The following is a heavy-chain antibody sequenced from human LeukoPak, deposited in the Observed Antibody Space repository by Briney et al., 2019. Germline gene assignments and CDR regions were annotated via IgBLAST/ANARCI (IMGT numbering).Heavy chain of an antibody. CDR2: ISGSGVTT. CDR3: ARNNGMDV. V-gene: IGHV3-23*01. Sequence: GGSLRLSCEASGFTFSSYAMSWVRQAPGKGLEWVSAISGSGVTTHYAGSVKGRFSISRDNSKNTLYLQMNSLRAEDTALYHCARNNGMDVWGQGTTVIVSS. CDR1: GFTFSSYA. J-gene: IGHJ6*02.